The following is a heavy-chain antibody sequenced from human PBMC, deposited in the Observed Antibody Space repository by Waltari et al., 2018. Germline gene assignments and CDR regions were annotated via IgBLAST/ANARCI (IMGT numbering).Heavy chain of an antibody. J-gene: IGHJ6*03. D-gene: IGHD5-12*01. CDR2: IYYSGST. Sequence: QVQLQESGPGLVKPSETLSLTCAVSGYSISSGYYWGWIRQPPGKGLEWIGYIYYSGSTNYNPSLKSRVTISVDTSKNQFSLKLSSVTAADTAVYYCARGGLYSGYDYYYYYYYMDVWGKGTTVTVSS. CDR3: ARGGLYSGYDYYYYYYYMDV. V-gene: IGHV4-38-2*01. CDR1: GYSISSGYY.